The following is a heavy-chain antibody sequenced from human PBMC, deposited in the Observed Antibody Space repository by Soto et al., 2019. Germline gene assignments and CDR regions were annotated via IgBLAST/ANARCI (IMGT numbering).Heavy chain of an antibody. CDR2: IIPIFGTA. Sequence: SVKVSCKASGGTFSSYAISWVRQAPGQGLEWMGGIIPIFGTANYAQKFQGRVTITADESTSTAYMELSSLRSEDTAVYYCASELYSSSSHYYYGMDVWGQGTTVTVSS. CDR1: GGTFSSYA. CDR3: ASELYSSSSHYYYGMDV. J-gene: IGHJ6*02. V-gene: IGHV1-69*13. D-gene: IGHD6-6*01.